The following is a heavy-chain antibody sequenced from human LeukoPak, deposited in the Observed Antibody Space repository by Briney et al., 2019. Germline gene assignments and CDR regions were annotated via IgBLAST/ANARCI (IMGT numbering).Heavy chain of an antibody. V-gene: IGHV1-2*02. CDR2: INPNSGGT. Sequence: GASVKVSCKASGGTFSSYAISWVRQAPGQGLEWMGWINPNSGGTNYAQKFQGRATMTRDTSISTAYMELSRLRSDDTAVYYCAREAAAAGRNFDYWGQGTLVTVSS. J-gene: IGHJ4*02. CDR3: AREAAAAGRNFDY. D-gene: IGHD6-13*01. CDR1: GGTFSSYA.